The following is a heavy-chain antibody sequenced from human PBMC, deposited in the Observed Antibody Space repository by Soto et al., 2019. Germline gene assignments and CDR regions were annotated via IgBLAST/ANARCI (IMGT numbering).Heavy chain of an antibody. Sequence: SETLSLTCAVYGGSFSGYYWSWIRQPPGKGLEWIGEINHSGSTNYNPSLKGRVTISVDTSKNQFSLKLSSVTAADTAVYYCARRGYYYDSSGYGYYFDYWGQGTLVTVSS. D-gene: IGHD3-22*01. CDR3: ARRGYYYDSSGYGYYFDY. CDR2: INHSGST. J-gene: IGHJ4*02. CDR1: GGSFSGYY. V-gene: IGHV4-34*01.